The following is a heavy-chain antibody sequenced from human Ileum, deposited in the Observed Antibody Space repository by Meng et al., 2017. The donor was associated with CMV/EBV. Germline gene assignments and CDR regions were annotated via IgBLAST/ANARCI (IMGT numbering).Heavy chain of an antibody. Sequence: EGEPVGSGGGLVKPGGSLRLSWSGSGFAFSNAWMTWVRQAPGKGLEWVGRIKSKAYGGTTDYAAPVKGRFTISRDESQNSLYLQMNSLRAEDTALYYCARGGRYDPTEYWGQGTLVTVS. J-gene: IGHJ4*02. CDR1: GFAFSNAW. CDR2: IKSKAYGGTT. D-gene: IGHD5-12*01. CDR3: ARGGRYDPTEY. V-gene: IGHV3-15*01.